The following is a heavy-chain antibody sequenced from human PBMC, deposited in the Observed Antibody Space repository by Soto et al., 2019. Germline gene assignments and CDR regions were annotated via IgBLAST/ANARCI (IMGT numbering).Heavy chain of an antibody. CDR1: GYSIRSSDW. CDR2: ITHGGST. CDR3: ARMAVTTFYYYAMDV. V-gene: IGHV4-28*02. J-gene: IGHJ6*02. Sequence: TLSLTCAVYGYSIRSSDWWGWIRQPPGKGLEWIGYITHGGSTNYNPSLKRRVTMSVDPSKNQFSLNLTSVTAVDTAVYYCARMAVTTFYYYAMDVWGQGTTVTVSS. D-gene: IGHD6-19*01.